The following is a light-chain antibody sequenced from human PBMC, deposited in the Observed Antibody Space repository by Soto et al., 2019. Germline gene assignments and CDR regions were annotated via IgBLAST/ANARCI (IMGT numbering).Light chain of an antibody. V-gene: IGKV3-11*01. CDR2: DTS. J-gene: IGKJ4*01. CDR3: QQRGVWPLT. Sequence: EIVLTQSPGTLSLSPGERATLSCRASQSVSNFLAWYQQKPGQAPRLLIYDTSDRATGLPARFSGSGSGTDFTLTISSLEPEDFAVYYCQQRGVWPLTFGGGTKVDIK. CDR1: QSVSNF.